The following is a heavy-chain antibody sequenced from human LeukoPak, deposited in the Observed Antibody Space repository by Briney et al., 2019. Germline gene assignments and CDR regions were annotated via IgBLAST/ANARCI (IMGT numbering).Heavy chain of an antibody. CDR2: IKRDGSQK. J-gene: IGHJ5*02. V-gene: IGHV3-7*01. CDR3: ARLGLEVGGPNWFDP. D-gene: IGHD1-1*01. CDR1: GFSFSSNW. Sequence: GRSLRLSCAALGFSFSSNWMGWVRQAPGKGLEWVAHIKRDGSQKYYLDSVKGRFTISRDNAKNSLYLQMNSLRVEDTAVYYCARLGLEVGGPNWFDPWGQGTLVTVSS.